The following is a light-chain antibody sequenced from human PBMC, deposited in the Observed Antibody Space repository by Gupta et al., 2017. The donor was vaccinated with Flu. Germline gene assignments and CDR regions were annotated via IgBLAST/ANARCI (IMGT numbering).Light chain of an antibody. Sequence: QSALTQPASVSGSPGQSITIPCTGSSSDIGGYNYVSWYQHEPGKAPKLMIYEVSKRPSGVSNRFSGSKSGNTASLTIFGIQPEDEAHYYCSSYTSGSTVVFGGGTKLTVL. CDR3: SSYTSGSTVV. CDR1: SSDIGGYNY. V-gene: IGLV2-14*01. CDR2: EVS. J-gene: IGLJ2*01.